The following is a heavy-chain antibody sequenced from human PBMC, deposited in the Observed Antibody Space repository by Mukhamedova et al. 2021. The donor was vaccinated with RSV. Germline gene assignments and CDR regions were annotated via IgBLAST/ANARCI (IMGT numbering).Heavy chain of an antibody. J-gene: IGHJ6*03. CDR1: SSYG. Sequence: SSYGMHWVRQAPGKGLEWVAVISYDGSNKYYADSVKGRFTISRDNSKNTPYLQMNSLRAEDTAVYYCAKDSGSYHAYYYYYMDV. CDR2: ISYDGSNK. D-gene: IGHD1-26*01. CDR3: AKDSGSYHAYYYYYMDV. V-gene: IGHV3-30*18.